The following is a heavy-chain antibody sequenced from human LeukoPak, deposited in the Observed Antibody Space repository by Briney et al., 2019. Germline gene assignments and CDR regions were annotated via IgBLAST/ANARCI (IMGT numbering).Heavy chain of an antibody. V-gene: IGHV4-59*01. CDR2: IYYSGST. Sequence: SGTLSLTCTVSGGSISSYYWSWIRQPPGKGLEWIGYIYYSGSTNYNPSLKSRVTISVDTSKNQFSLKLSSVTAADTAVYYCAREGAYSNTRTNWFDPWGQGTLVTVSS. D-gene: IGHD3-16*01. J-gene: IGHJ5*02. CDR3: AREGAYSNTRTNWFDP. CDR1: GGSISSYY.